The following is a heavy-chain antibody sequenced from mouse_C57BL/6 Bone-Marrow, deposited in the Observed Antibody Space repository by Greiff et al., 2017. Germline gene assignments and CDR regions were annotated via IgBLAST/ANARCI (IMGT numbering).Heavy chain of an antibody. D-gene: IGHD2-2*01. CDR3: TRGLRLPFDY. CDR2: IRNKANNHAT. CDR1: GFTFSDAW. Sequence: EVKVVESGGGLVQPGGSMKLSCAASGFTFSDAWMDWVRQSPEKGLEWVAEIRNKANNHATYYAESVKGRFTISRDDSKSSVYLQMNSLRAEDTGIYYCTRGLRLPFDYWGQGTTLTVSS. V-gene: IGHV6-6*01. J-gene: IGHJ2*01.